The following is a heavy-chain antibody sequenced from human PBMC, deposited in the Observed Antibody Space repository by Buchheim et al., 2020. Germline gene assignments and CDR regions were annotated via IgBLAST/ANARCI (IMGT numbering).Heavy chain of an antibody. J-gene: IGHJ4*02. CDR3: AKDQRVDIAMVTGFDY. D-gene: IGHD5-18*01. Sequence: EVQLLESGGGLVQPGGSLRLSCAASGFTFSSYAMSWVRQAPGKGLEWVSGISGSGGDTYYADSVKGRFTISRDNSNNTLYLQMNSLRAEDTAIYYCAKDQRVDIAMVTGFDYWGQGTL. CDR2: ISGSGGDT. V-gene: IGHV3-23*01. CDR1: GFTFSSYA.